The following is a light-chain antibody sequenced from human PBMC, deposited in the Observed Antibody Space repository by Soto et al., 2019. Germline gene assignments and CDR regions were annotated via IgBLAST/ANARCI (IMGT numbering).Light chain of an antibody. J-gene: IGKJ3*01. CDR2: AAS. CDR1: QTITSY. CDR3: QESYRPPFT. V-gene: IGKV1-39*01. Sequence: DIQMTQSPSSLSASIEDRVTLACRASQTITSYLNWYHQNPGKAPTLLIYAASTLNRGVPSRFNGSGFATYFSLTISVLQPEDFGTYCWQESYRPPFTFGPGTRVDFK.